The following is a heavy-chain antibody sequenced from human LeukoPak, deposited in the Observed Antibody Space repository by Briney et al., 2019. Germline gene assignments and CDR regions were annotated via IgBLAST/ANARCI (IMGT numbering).Heavy chain of an antibody. CDR3: AKTKGYSYGYYFDY. J-gene: IGHJ4*02. Sequence: GGSLRLSCAASGFTFSSYAMHWVRQSLGKGLEWVAVMTYDGFNKYYADSVKGRFTISRDNSKNTLYLQMNSLRAEDTAVYYCAKTKGYSYGYYFDYWGQGTLVTVSS. CDR1: GFTFSSYA. D-gene: IGHD5-18*01. CDR2: MTYDGFNK. V-gene: IGHV3-30*18.